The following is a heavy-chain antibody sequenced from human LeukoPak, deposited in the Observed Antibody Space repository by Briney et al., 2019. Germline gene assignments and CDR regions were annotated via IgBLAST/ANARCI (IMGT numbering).Heavy chain of an antibody. CDR3: ARLRPRTNYDFSSGYYAFDY. CDR2: VYSGAY. CDR1: GASITNYF. J-gene: IGHJ4*02. V-gene: IGHV4-4*09. Sequence: SETLSLTCTISGASITNYFWGWIRQPPGKGLQWIGYVYSGAYYYNPSLVSRLTVSVDTAKNQFSLGLRSVTAADTAVYYCARLRPRTNYDFSSGYYAFDYWGQGTLVTVSS. D-gene: IGHD3-3*01.